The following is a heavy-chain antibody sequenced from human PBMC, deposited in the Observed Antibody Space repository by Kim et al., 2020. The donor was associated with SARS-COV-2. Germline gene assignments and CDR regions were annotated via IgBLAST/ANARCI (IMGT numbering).Heavy chain of an antibody. V-gene: IGHV3-7*03. J-gene: IGHJ6*02. D-gene: IGHD3-16*01. CDR1: GFTFSSYW. Sequence: GGSLRLSCAASGFTFSSYWMSWVRQAPGKGLEWVANIKQDGSEKYYVDSVKGRFTISRDNAKNSLYLQMNSLRAEDTAVYYCARELRVGDYYYSGMDVWGQGTTVTVSS. CDR3: ARELRVGDYYYSGMDV. CDR2: IKQDGSEK.